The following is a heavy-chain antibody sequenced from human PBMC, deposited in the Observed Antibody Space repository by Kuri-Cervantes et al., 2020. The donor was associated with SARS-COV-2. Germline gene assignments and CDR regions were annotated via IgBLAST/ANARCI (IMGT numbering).Heavy chain of an antibody. J-gene: IGHJ3*02. CDR2: INPNSGGT. CDR3: ARDQDIVVVVAATPGRGAFDI. Sequence: ASVKVSCKASGYTFTGYYIHWVRQAPGQGLEWMGWINPNSGGTNYAQKFQGRVTMTRDTSISTAYMELSRPRSDDTAVYYCARDQDIVVVVAATPGRGAFDIWGQGTMVTVSS. D-gene: IGHD2-15*01. CDR1: GYTFTGYY. V-gene: IGHV1-2*02.